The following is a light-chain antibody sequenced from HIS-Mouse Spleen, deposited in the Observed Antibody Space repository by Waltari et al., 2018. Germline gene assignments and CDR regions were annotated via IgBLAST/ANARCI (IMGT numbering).Light chain of an antibody. J-gene: IGLJ2*01. V-gene: IGLV3-25*03. Sequence: SYELTQPPSVSVSPGQTARITCSGDALPKQYAYWYQQKPGQAPVLGIYKDSERPSGVPRRFSGSSSGTTVTLTISGVQAEDEADYYCQSADSSGTYVVFGGGTKLTVL. CDR3: QSADSSGTYVV. CDR2: KDS. CDR1: ALPKQY.